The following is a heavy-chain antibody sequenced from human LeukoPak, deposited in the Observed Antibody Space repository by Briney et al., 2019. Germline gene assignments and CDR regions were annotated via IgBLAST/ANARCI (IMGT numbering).Heavy chain of an antibody. V-gene: IGHV4-38-2*01. CDR2: IYHSGST. D-gene: IGHD6-19*01. CDR1: GYSISSGYY. Sequence: SETLSLTRAVSGYSISSGYYWGWIRQPPGKGLEWIGSIYHSGSTYYNPSLKSRVTISVDTSKNQFSLKLSSVTAADTAVYYCARPDSVAGAFDYWGQGTLVTVSS. CDR3: ARPDSVAGAFDY. J-gene: IGHJ4*02.